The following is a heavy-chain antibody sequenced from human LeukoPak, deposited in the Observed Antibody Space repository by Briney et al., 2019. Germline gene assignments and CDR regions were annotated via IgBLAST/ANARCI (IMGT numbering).Heavy chain of an antibody. CDR2: MNPKSGYT. Sequence: GGSLRLCCKASGYTFSNFDLNWLRQATGQGLEWVGYMNPKSGYTAYAQKFQGRVTITRDTSISTLYMDLSSLRSEDTAMYYCATSNAGLGGNFQHWGQGTLVTVSS. J-gene: IGHJ1*01. D-gene: IGHD3-16*01. CDR3: ATSNAGLGGNFQH. V-gene: IGHV1-8*03. CDR1: GYTFSNFD.